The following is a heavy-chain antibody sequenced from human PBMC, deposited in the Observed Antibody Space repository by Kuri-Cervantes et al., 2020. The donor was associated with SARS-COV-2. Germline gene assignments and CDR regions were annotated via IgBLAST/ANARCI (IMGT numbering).Heavy chain of an antibody. CDR2: INSDGSST. CDR3: AKGDNWNDAMDV. J-gene: IGHJ6*01. CDR1: GFTFSSYW. V-gene: IGHV3-74*01. D-gene: IGHD1-1*01. Sequence: GESLKISCAASGFTFSSYWMHWVRQAPGKGLVWVSRINSDGSSTSYADSVKGRFTISRDNSKNTLYLQMNSLRAEDTAVYYCAKGDNWNDAMDVWGQGTTVPVSS.